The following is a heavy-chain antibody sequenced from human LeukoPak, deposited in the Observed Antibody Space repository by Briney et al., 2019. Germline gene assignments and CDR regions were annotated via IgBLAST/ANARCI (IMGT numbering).Heavy chain of an antibody. CDR1: GYTFTSYY. CDR2: INPIGGST. J-gene: IGHJ4*02. V-gene: IGHV1-46*01. Sequence: ASVTVSCKASGYTFTSYYMHWVRQAPGQGLEWMGIINPIGGSTSYAQKFQGRVTMTRGMSTSTVYMELSSLRSEDTAVYYCARDPDSNYYDSSGYPFDYWGQGTLVTVSS. D-gene: IGHD3-22*01. CDR3: ARDPDSNYYDSSGYPFDY.